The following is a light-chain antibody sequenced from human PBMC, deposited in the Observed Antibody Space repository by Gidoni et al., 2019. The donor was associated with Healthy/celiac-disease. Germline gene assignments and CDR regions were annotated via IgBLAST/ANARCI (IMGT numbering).Light chain of an antibody. J-gene: IGKJ5*01. V-gene: IGKV1-33*01. Sequence: DIQMTQSPSSLSASVGDRVTITCQASQDISNYVNWYQQKPGKAPKLLIYDASNLETGVPSWFSGSGSGTDFTFTTSSLQPEDIATYYCQQYDNRPPITFGQGTRLEIK. CDR1: QDISNY. CDR3: QQYDNRPPIT. CDR2: DAS.